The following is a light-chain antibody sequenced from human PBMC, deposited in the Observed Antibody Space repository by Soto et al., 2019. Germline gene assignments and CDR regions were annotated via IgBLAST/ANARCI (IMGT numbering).Light chain of an antibody. CDR2: DVS. J-gene: IGKJ4*01. Sequence: DIQMAQSPSSLSASVGDRVTITCRASQDIGNSLAWLQQKPGRAPKSLISDVSSLQSGVPSKFSGSRSAAAFTLTISSLQPEDFATYYCQQYKTYPLTFGGGNKAEIK. V-gene: IGKV1-16*02. CDR1: QDIGNS. CDR3: QQYKTYPLT.